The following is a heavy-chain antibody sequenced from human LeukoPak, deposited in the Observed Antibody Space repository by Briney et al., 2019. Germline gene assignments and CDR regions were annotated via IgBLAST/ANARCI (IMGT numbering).Heavy chain of an antibody. D-gene: IGHD1-1*01. J-gene: IGHJ4*02. Sequence: PSETLSLTCTVSGGSIKSYYWSWIRQPPGKGLEWIGYIYSSGSTKYNPSLKNRVTMSVDTSKNQFSLKVSSVTAADTAVYFCAREGTTGWAFWGQGTLVTVSS. CDR1: GGSIKSYY. CDR3: AREGTTGWAF. CDR2: IYSSGST. V-gene: IGHV4-59*01.